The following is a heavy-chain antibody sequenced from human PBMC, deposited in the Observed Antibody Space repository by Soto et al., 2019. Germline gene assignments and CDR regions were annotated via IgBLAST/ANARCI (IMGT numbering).Heavy chain of an antibody. CDR1: GFTFSYYW. Sequence: EVQLVESGGGLVPPGESLRLSCAASGFTFSYYWMHWFRQAPGKGLVWVSRIHSDGSSTTYADSVKGRFTISRDNARNKVYLQMNSLRVEDTSVYYCARGDRGAFDLWGQGTVVTVSS. D-gene: IGHD1-26*01. J-gene: IGHJ3*01. V-gene: IGHV3-74*01. CDR2: IHSDGSST. CDR3: ARGDRGAFDL.